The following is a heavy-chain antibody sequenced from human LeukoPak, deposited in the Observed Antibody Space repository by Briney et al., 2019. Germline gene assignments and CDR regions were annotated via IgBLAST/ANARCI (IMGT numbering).Heavy chain of an antibody. Sequence: SETLSLTCAVYGGSFSGYYWSWIRQPPGKGLEWIGEINHSGSTNYNPSLKSRVTISVDTSKNQFSLKLSSVTATDTAVYYCARGKRGYSYANDYWGQGTLVTVSS. CDR1: GGSFSGYY. D-gene: IGHD5-18*01. CDR3: ARGKRGYSYANDY. CDR2: INHSGST. V-gene: IGHV4-34*01. J-gene: IGHJ4*02.